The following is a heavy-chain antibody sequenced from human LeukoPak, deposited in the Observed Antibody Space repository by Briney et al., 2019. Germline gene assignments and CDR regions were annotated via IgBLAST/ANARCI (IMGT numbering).Heavy chain of an antibody. CDR2: IYYSGTT. J-gene: IGHJ4*02. Sequence: SETLSLTCTVSGGSINSSSRNSYYWGWIRQPPGKGLEWVGGIYYSGTTYYSPSLKSRVTISVDMSKNQFSLRLSSVTAADTAVYYCARDTKIEDYDFWSGYYPYWGQGTLVTVFS. CDR1: GGSINSSSRNSYY. D-gene: IGHD3-3*01. CDR3: ARDTKIEDYDFWSGYYPY. V-gene: IGHV4-39*02.